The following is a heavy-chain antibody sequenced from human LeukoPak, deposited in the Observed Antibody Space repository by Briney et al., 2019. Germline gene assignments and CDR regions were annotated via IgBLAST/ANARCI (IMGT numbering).Heavy chain of an antibody. CDR3: ARSYSSDWYMFDY. D-gene: IGHD6-19*01. CDR2: IYYSVSA. Sequence: PSETLSLTCTVSGGSISSSSYYWSWIRQPPGKGLEWIGSIYYSVSAYSNPSLKSRVTISADTSKNHFSLKLSSVTAADTAVYYCARSYSSDWYMFDYWGQGTLVTVSS. CDR1: GGSISSSSYY. J-gene: IGHJ4*02. V-gene: IGHV4-39*01.